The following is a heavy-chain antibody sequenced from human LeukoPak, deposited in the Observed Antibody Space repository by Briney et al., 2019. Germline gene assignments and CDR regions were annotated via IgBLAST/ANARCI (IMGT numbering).Heavy chain of an antibody. CDR1: GYIFTNYA. V-gene: IGHV1-3*01. CDR3: VSGISLSHWHYFDY. CDR2: ISAGSGNT. D-gene: IGHD2-15*01. Sequence: ASVKVSCKASGYIFTNYAMHWVRQAPGQRIEWLGWISAGSGNTEYSQKFQGRVTITRDTSASTAYMELSGLRSEDTALYYCVSGISLSHWHYFDYWGQGTLVTVSS. J-gene: IGHJ4*02.